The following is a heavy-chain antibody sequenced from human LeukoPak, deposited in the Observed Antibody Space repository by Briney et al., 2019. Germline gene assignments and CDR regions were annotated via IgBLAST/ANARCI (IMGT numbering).Heavy chain of an antibody. V-gene: IGHV4-34*01. Sequence: MASETLSLTCGVYGGSLSGFYWNWIRQPPGKGLEWIGEMNPSGRTTYNPSLKSRASMSLDTSKNQFSLKLSSVTAADTAVYYCARGLKPYCTNGVCYTGDFWGQGTLVTVSP. CDR3: ARGLKPYCTNGVCYTGDF. CDR2: MNPSGRT. J-gene: IGHJ4*02. D-gene: IGHD2-8*01. CDR1: GGSLSGFY.